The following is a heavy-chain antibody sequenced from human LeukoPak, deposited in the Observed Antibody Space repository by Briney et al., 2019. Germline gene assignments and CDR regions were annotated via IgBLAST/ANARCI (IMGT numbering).Heavy chain of an antibody. CDR3: ARFLLQKWELPGNWFDP. CDR1: GYTFNSYG. CDR2: ISAYNGHT. J-gene: IGHJ5*02. V-gene: IGHV1-18*01. Sequence: GASVKVSCKASGYTFNSYGISWVRQAPGQGLEWMGWISAYNGHTNYAQKFQGRVTMTTDTSTSTAYMDLRSLRSDDTAVYYCARFLLQKWELPGNWFDPWGQGTLVTVSS. D-gene: IGHD1-26*01.